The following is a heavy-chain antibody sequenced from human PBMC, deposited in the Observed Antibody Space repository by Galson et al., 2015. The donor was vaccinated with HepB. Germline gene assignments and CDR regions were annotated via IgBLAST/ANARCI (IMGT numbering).Heavy chain of an antibody. J-gene: IGHJ6*03. CDR1: GFDFRTHW. D-gene: IGHD5-24*01. V-gene: IGHV5-51*01. CDR3: ARQWLEWERVYYSHYYMDV. Sequence: QSGAEVKKPGESLTISCKCSGFDFRTHWIAWVRQMPGKGLEWMGIIFPDDSDSIYSPSFEGQVTMSVDKSISTAYLHWNTLKTSDTAVYYCARQWLEWERVYYSHYYMDVWGKGTTVTVSS. CDR2: IFPDDSDS.